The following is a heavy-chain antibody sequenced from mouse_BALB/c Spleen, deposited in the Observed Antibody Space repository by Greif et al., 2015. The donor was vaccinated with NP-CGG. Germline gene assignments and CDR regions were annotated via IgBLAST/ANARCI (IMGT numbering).Heavy chain of an antibody. D-gene: IGHD6-1*01. CDR3: ARDSDWYFDV. J-gene: IGHJ1*01. V-gene: IGHV1-26*01. CDR2: INLNNGGT. CDR1: GYTFTDYN. Sequence: EVQLQQSGPELVKPGASVKMSCKASGYTFTDYNMKWVKQSHGQSLEWIGDINLNNGGTGYNQKFKGKATLTVDKSSSTAYMQLNSLTSEDSAVYSCARDSDWYFDVWGAGTTVAVSS.